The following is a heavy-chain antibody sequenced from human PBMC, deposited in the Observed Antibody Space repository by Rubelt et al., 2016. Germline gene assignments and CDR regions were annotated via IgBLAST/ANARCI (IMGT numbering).Heavy chain of an antibody. CDR1: GYSISSGFY. CDR3: ARGDIAARLQY. D-gene: IGHD6-6*01. J-gene: IGHJ4*02. V-gene: IGHV4-38-2*02. CDR2: ISYTGRT. Sequence: QVQLQESGPGLVKPSETLSLTCNVSGYSISSGFYWGWIRQPPGKGLEWIGSISYTGRTYYNPSLTSRVTISVDASENNLPLKLTSVTAADTALYYCARGDIAARLQYWGQGTLVTVSS.